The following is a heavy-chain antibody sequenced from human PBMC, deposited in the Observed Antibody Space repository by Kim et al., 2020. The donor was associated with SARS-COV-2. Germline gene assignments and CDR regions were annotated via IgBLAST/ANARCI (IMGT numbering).Heavy chain of an antibody. J-gene: IGHJ3*02. CDR3: ARHAMGDDAFDI. D-gene: IGHD3-16*01. V-gene: IGHV4-39*01. Sequence: SNPSIKSRVTISVATSKNPFSLRLSSVTAADTAVYYCARHAMGDDAFDIWGQGTMVTVSS.